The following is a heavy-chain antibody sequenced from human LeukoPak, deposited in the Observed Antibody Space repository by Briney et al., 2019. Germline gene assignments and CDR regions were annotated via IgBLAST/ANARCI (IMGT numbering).Heavy chain of an antibody. CDR2: IIPIFGTA. D-gene: IGHD5-24*01. CDR3: ASLPVEMANNPLH. V-gene: IGHV1-69*05. Sequence: SVKVSCKASGGTFSSYAISWVRQAPGQGLEWRGGIIPIFGTANYAQKFQGRVTITTDESTSTAYMELSSLRSEDTAVYYCASLPVEMANNPLHWGQGTLVTVSS. J-gene: IGHJ4*02. CDR1: GGTFSSYA.